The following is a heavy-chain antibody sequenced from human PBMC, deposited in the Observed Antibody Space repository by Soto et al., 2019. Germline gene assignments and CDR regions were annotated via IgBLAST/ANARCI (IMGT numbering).Heavy chain of an antibody. D-gene: IGHD2-15*01. J-gene: IGHJ4*02. Sequence: PSETLSLTCTVSGGCMSDYYWSWIRQPPGKGLEWIAYIRSSNGYTNYNPSLKSRVTISLDTSKNQLSLKLSSVTAADTAVYYCARTQRSGVSDYWGQGTLVTVSS. CDR3: ARTQRSGVSDY. CDR2: IRSSNGYT. V-gene: IGHV4-59*01. CDR1: GGCMSDYY.